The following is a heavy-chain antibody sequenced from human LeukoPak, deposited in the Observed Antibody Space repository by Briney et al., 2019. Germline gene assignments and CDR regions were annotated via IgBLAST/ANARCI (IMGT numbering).Heavy chain of an antibody. D-gene: IGHD5-24*01. J-gene: IGHJ4*02. V-gene: IGHV1-24*01. CDR2: FDPEDGET. CDR1: GYTLTELS. CDR3: ATNRDGYNYPTLFDY. Sequence: ASVKVSCKVSGYTLTELSMHWVRQAPGKGLEWMGGFDPEDGETIYAQKFHGRVTMTEDTSTDTAYMELSSLRSEDTAVYYCATNRDGYNYPTLFDYWGQGTLVTVSS.